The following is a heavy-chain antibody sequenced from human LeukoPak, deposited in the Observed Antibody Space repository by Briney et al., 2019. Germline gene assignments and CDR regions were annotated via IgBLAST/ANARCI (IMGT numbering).Heavy chain of an antibody. CDR1: GFTFSSCS. CDR2: ISSSGTDR. CDR3: ARDRLGTSYFDH. V-gene: IGHV3-21*01. Sequence: PGGSLRLSCAASGFTFSSCSMNWVRQAPGKGLEWVSSISSSGTDRYHADSVKGRFSISRGNAKNSLYLQMNSLRAEDTAVYYCARDRLGTSYFDHWGQGILVTVSS. J-gene: IGHJ4*02.